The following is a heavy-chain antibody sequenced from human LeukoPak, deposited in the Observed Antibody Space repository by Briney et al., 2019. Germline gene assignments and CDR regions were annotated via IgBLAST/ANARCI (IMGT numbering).Heavy chain of an antibody. V-gene: IGHV3-30*02. Sequence: NPGGSLRLSCAASGFIFSNYGMHWVRQAPGKGLEWVAFIRFDGTKKYYADSVKGRFTISRDNSKNTLSLQMNSLRAEDTAVYYCARGEYYYDSSGYYFDYWGQGALVTVSS. J-gene: IGHJ4*02. D-gene: IGHD3-22*01. CDR1: GFIFSNYG. CDR2: IRFDGTKK. CDR3: ARGEYYYDSSGYYFDY.